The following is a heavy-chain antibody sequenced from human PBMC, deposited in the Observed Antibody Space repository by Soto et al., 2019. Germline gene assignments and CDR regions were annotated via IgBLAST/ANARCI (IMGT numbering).Heavy chain of an antibody. J-gene: IGHJ4*02. D-gene: IGHD3-3*02. Sequence: GGSLRLSCAASGFTFSSYGMHWIRQAPGKGLEWVAVIWYDGSNKYYADSVKGRFTISRDNSKNTLYLQMNSLRAEDTAVYYCERDDRIFGVVSTVDYWGQGTLVTVSS. CDR3: ERDDRIFGVVSTVDY. CDR2: IWYDGSNK. V-gene: IGHV3-33*01. CDR1: GFTFSSYG.